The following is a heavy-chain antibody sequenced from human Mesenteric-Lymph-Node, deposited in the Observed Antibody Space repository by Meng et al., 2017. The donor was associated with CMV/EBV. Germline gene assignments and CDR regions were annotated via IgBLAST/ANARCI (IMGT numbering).Heavy chain of an antibody. CDR3: ARDFSCSSDNCYQGIDP. V-gene: IGHV4-61*01. J-gene: IGHJ5*02. D-gene: IGHD2-2*01. CDR1: SVSSSNYY. CDR2: IYYGGST. Sequence: SVSSSNYYWTWIRQPPGKGLEWIGYIYYGGSTTYNPSLKSRVTISVDTSKNQFSLKLSSVTAADTAVYFCARDFSCSSDNCYQGIDPWGQGTLVTVSS.